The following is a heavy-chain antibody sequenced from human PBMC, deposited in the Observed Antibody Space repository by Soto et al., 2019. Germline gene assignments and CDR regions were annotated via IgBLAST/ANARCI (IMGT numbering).Heavy chain of an antibody. Sequence: QVQLPESGPGLVKPSETLSLTCTVSGGSISSYYWSWIRQPAGKGLEWIGRIYNSGSTNYNPSLKRRVTMSVDTSRNQFALKLSSVTAADTAVYYGARVAAAGTWLDPWCQGTLVTVCS. CDR1: GGSISSYY. CDR2: IYNSGST. D-gene: IGHD6-13*01. J-gene: IGHJ5*02. V-gene: IGHV4-4*07. CDR3: ARVAAAGTWLDP.